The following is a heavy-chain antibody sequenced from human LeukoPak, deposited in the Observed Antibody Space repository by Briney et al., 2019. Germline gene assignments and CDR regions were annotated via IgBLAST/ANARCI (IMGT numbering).Heavy chain of an antibody. V-gene: IGHV1-69*10. CDR1: GYTFTSYG. J-gene: IGHJ4*02. CDR2: IIPILGTA. D-gene: IGHD3-22*01. Sequence: SVKVSCKASGYTFTSYGISWVRQAPGQGLEWMGGIIPILGTANYAQKFQGRVTITADKSTSTAYMELSSLRSEDTAVYYCAREVPNYYDSSGYPMDYWGQGTLVTVSS. CDR3: AREVPNYYDSSGYPMDY.